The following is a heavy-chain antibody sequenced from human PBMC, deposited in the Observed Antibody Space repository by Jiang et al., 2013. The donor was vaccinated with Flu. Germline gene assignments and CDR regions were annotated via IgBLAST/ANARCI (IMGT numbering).Heavy chain of an antibody. CDR3: VRGAGAADY. J-gene: IGHJ4*02. D-gene: IGHD2-15*01. CDR2: AYYRSKWYI. V-gene: IGHV6-1*01. Sequence: WIRQSPSRGLEWLGRAYYRSKWYIDYAMTVKSRIIITPDTSKNQFSLQLNSVTPQDTAVYYCVRGAGAADYWGQGTLVTVSS.